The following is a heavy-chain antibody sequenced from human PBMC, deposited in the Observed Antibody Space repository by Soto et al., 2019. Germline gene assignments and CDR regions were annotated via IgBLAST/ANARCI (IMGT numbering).Heavy chain of an antibody. CDR2: INSDGTTI. Sequence: EVQLVESGGGLVQTGGSLRLSCAASGFTFSSRWMHWVRQAPGKGLVWVSRINSDGTTITYADSVKGRFTISRDNAKNKLYRQMNSLRAEDTAVYYCARGTQTTVTTRLFDCWGQGTLVTVSS. CDR3: ARGTQTTVTTRLFDC. J-gene: IGHJ4*02. D-gene: IGHD4-17*01. CDR1: GFTFSSRW. V-gene: IGHV3-74*01.